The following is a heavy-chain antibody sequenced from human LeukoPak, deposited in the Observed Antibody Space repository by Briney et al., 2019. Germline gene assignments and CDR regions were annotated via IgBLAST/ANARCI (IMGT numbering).Heavy chain of an antibody. J-gene: IGHJ5*02. Sequence: SETLSLTCTVSGGSISIYYWSWIRQPAGKGLEGIGRIYCSGSTNYNLSLKSRVTMSVDTSKNQFSLKLRSMTAADTAVYYCARGTYDSGSYYGHWFDPWGQGTLVTVSS. CDR3: ARGTYDSGSYYGHWFDP. D-gene: IGHD3-10*01. CDR1: GGSISIYY. V-gene: IGHV4-4*07. CDR2: IYCSGST.